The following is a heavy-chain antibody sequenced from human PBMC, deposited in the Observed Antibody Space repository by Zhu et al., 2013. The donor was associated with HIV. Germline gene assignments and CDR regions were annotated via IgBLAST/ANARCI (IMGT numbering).Heavy chain of an antibody. J-gene: IGHJ6*02. D-gene: IGHD6-13*01. V-gene: IGHV1-46*01. CDR3: ASSGIAAAGSPVGDYYYYGMDV. CDR1: GYTFTSYY. Sequence: QVQLVQSGAEVKKPGASVKVSCKASGYTFTSYYMHWVRQAPGQGLEWMGIINPSGGSTSYAQKFQGRVTMTRDTSTSTVYMELSSLRSEDTAVYYCASSGIAAAGSPVGDYYYYGMDVWGQGTTVTVSS. CDR2: INPSGGST.